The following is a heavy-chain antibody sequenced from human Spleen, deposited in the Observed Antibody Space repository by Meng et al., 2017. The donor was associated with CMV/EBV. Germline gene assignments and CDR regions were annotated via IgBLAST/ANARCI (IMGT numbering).Heavy chain of an antibody. CDR3: ARAGGYCSSPSCYLFRY. D-gene: IGHD2-2*01. CDR2: INPNSGGT. CDR1: GYTFTGYY. J-gene: IGHJ4*02. V-gene: IGHV1-2*02. Sequence: ASVKVSCKASGYTFTGYYMHWVRQAPGQGPEWMGWINPNSGGTNYAQKFQGRVTMTRDTSISTAYMELRRLRSDDTAVYYCARAGGYCSSPSCYLFRYWGQGTLVTVSS.